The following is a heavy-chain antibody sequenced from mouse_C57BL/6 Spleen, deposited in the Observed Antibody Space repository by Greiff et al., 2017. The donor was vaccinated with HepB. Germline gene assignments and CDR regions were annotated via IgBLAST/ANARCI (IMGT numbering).Heavy chain of an antibody. CDR1: GFSLTSYG. CDR2: IWGDGST. J-gene: IGHJ4*01. CDR3: AKPGYYYGSSYNYYAMDY. D-gene: IGHD1-1*01. Sequence: VKLVESGPGLVAPSQSLSITCTVSGFSLTSYGVSWVRQPPGKGLEWLGVIWGDGSTNYHSALISRLSISKDNSKGQVFLKLNSLQTDDTATYYCAKPGYYYGSSYNYYAMDYWGQGTSVTVSS. V-gene: IGHV2-3*01.